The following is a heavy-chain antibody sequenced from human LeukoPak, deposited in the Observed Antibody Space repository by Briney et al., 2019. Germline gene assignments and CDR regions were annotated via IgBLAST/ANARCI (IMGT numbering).Heavy chain of an antibody. CDR1: GFTFSSYA. V-gene: IGHV3-64*02. D-gene: IGHD6-13*01. CDR3: ARASWSSSSLVPYWYFDL. J-gene: IGHJ2*01. CDR2: ISSNGGST. Sequence: GGSLRLSCAASGFTFSSYAMHWVRQAPGKGLEYVSAISSNGGSTYYADSVKGRFTISRDNSKNTLYLQMGSLRAEDMVVYYCARASWSSSSLVPYWYFDLWGRGTLVAVSS.